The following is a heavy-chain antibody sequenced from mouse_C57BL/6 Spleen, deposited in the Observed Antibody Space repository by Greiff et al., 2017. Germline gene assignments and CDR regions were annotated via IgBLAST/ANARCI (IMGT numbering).Heavy chain of an antibody. CDR1: GFTFSSYA. CDR3: ARDRGHGAMDY. Sequence: EVQRVESGGGLVKPGGSLKLSCAASGFTFSSYAMSWVRQTPEKRLEWVATISDGGSYTYYPDNVKGRFTISRDNAKTNLYLQMGHLKAEDTAMYYCARDRGHGAMDYWGQGTSVTVSA. CDR2: ISDGGSYT. V-gene: IGHV5-4*01. J-gene: IGHJ4*01.